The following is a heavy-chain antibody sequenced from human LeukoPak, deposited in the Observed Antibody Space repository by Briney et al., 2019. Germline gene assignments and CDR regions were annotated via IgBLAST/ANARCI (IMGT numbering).Heavy chain of an antibody. V-gene: IGHV3-23*01. CDR1: GFTFSDFL. CDR2: IFPSSVEI. Sequence: GGSLRLSCAASGFTFSDFLMIWVRQAPGKGLEWVSTIFPSSVEIHYADSVKGRFTISRDNSRSTLSLQMDSLRAEDTATYYCATYRQIQVPFEFWGQGTLVTVSS. J-gene: IGHJ4*02. D-gene: IGHD5-18*01. CDR3: ATYRQIQVPFEF.